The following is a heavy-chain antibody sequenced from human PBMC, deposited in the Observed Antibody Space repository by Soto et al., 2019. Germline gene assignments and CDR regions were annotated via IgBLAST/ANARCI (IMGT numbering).Heavy chain of an antibody. J-gene: IGHJ6*02. D-gene: IGHD5-18*01. Sequence: QVQLVQSGAEVKKPGASVKVSCKASGYTFTSYAMHWVRQAPGQRLEWMGWINAGNGNTKYSQKFQGRVTITRDTAASTAYMELSSLRSEDTAVYYCARDLPEYSYGEYYYYGMDVWGQGTPVTVSS. CDR1: GYTFTSYA. CDR2: INAGNGNT. V-gene: IGHV1-3*01. CDR3: ARDLPEYSYGEYYYYGMDV.